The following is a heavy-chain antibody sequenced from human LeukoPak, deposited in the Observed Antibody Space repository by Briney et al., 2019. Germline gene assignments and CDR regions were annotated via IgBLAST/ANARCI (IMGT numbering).Heavy chain of an antibody. J-gene: IGHJ4*02. CDR2: IHYNGIT. V-gene: IGHV4-59*08. CDR1: GGPIRRYY. D-gene: IGHD1-26*01. Sequence: KTSETLSLTCTVSGGPIRRYYWSWIRQPPGKGLEWIGYIHYNGITNYNPSLKTRVTMSLDTSKNQVSLNLNSVTAADTAVYYCARHISSGGTYAHFDYWGQGTLVTVSS. CDR3: ARHISSGGTYAHFDY.